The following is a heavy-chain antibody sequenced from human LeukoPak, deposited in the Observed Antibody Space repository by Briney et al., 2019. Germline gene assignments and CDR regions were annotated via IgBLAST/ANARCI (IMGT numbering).Heavy chain of an antibody. CDR3: ARDGDSSGYSNFDY. J-gene: IGHJ4*02. D-gene: IGHD3-22*01. Sequence: ASVKVSCKTSGYTFTSYEINWVRQATGQGLEWMGWMNPNSGNIAYAQKFQGRVIMTRNTSISTAYMELSRLRSDDTAVYYCARDGDSSGYSNFDYWGQGTLVTVSS. CDR1: GYTFTSYE. CDR2: MNPNSGNI. V-gene: IGHV1-8*01.